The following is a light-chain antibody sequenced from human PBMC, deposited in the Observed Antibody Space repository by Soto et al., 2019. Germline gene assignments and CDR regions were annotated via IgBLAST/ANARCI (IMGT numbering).Light chain of an antibody. CDR3: QQYYSTPYT. Sequence: DIVMTQSPDSLAVSLGERATINCKSSQSVLYSSNNKNYLAWYQQKPGQPPKLLIYWASTRESGVPDRFSGSGSGTDFTLTISSRQAEGGAVYYCQQYYSTPYTFGQGTKLEIK. J-gene: IGKJ2*01. CDR1: QSVLYSSNNKNY. CDR2: WAS. V-gene: IGKV4-1*01.